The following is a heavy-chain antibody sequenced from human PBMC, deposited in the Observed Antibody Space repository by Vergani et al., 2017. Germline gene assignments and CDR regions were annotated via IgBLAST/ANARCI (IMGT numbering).Heavy chain of an antibody. J-gene: IGHJ4*02. Sequence: QVQLQESGPGLVKPSETLSLTCTVSGRSISSNNCWTWVRQPPGKGLEWIGEICHTEDTKYSPSLKSRVTVSVDESRNLFSLRLNSVTAADTAVYYCATIGYRRWGYYFDYWGQGILVTVSS. V-gene: IGHV4-4*02. D-gene: IGHD2-2*02. CDR1: GRSISSNNC. CDR3: ATIGYRRWGYYFDY. CDR2: ICHTEDT.